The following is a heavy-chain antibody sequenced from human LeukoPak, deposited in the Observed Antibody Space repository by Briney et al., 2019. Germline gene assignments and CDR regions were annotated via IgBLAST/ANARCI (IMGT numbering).Heavy chain of an antibody. J-gene: IGHJ3*01. D-gene: IGHD3-22*01. Sequence: GGSLRLSCAASGFTFSSYWLSWVRQAPGKGLECVANIKEDGSEEYYVDSVKGRFSISRDNAKNSLYLQMNSLRAEDTAVYYCARDWLAGNPYHAFDLWGKGTMVTVSS. V-gene: IGHV3-7*01. CDR3: ARDWLAGNPYHAFDL. CDR2: IKEDGSEE. CDR1: GFTFSSYW.